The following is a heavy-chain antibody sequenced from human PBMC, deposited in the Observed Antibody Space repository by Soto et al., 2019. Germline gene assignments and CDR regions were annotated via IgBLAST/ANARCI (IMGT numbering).Heavy chain of an antibody. CDR3: ARIYSSGYYQTDY. Sequence: SETLSLTCTVSGGSVSSYYWSWIRQPPGKGLEWIGEINHSGSTNYNSSLKSRVTISVDTSKNQFSLKLSSVTAADTAVYYCARIYSSGYYQTDYWGQGTLVTV. D-gene: IGHD3-22*01. J-gene: IGHJ4*02. V-gene: IGHV4-34*01. CDR2: INHSGST. CDR1: GGSVSSYY.